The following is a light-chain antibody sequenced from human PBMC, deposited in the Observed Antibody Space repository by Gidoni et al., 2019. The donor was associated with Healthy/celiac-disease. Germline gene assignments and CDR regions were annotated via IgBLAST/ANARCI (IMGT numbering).Light chain of an antibody. Sequence: QSVLTQPPSVSGAPGQRVTISCTGSSSNIGAGYDVHWYQQLPGTAPKLLISGNSNRPSGVPDRFSGSKSGTSASLAIRGLQAEDEADYYCQSYDSSLSGSRVFGGGTKLTVL. CDR2: GNS. V-gene: IGLV1-40*01. CDR3: QSYDSSLSGSRV. J-gene: IGLJ2*01. CDR1: SSNIGAGYD.